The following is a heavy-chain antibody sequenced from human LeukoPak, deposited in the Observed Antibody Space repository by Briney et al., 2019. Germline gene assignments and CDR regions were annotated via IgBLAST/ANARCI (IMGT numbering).Heavy chain of an antibody. V-gene: IGHV1-8*01. Sequence: ASVKVSCKASGYTFTSYDINWVRQATGQGLEWMGWMNPNSGNTGYAQKFQGRVTMTRNTSISTAYMELSSLRSEDTAVYHCARDLAAAGPSGYWGQGTLVTVSS. CDR3: ARDLAAAGPSGY. CDR2: MNPNSGNT. D-gene: IGHD6-13*01. CDR1: GYTFTSYD. J-gene: IGHJ4*02.